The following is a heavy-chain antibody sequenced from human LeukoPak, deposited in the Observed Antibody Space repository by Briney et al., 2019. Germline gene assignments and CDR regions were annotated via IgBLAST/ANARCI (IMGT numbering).Heavy chain of an antibody. CDR3: TREGITATADY. D-gene: IGHD6-13*01. CDR2: ISYDGSNR. CDR1: GFTFSSYG. V-gene: IGHV3-30*03. J-gene: IGHJ4*02. Sequence: GGSLRLSCAASGFTFSSYGMHWVRQAPGKGLEWVAVISYDGSNRYYADSVKGRFTISRDNAKNSLYLQLNSLRAEDTAVYYCTREGITATADYWGQGTLVTVSS.